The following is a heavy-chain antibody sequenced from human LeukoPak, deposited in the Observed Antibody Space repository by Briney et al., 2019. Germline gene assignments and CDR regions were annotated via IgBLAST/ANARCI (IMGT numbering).Heavy chain of an antibody. D-gene: IGHD6-25*01. CDR3: ARDRPLLSGWSWFDP. Sequence: SETLSLTCAVSGYSISSGYFWGWIRQPPGKGLEWIGTFYHSGNTYYNPSLKSRVTISVDTSKNQSSLKLTSVTAADTAVYYCARDRPLLSGWSWFDPWGQGTLVTVSS. V-gene: IGHV4-38-2*02. J-gene: IGHJ5*02. CDR2: FYHSGNT. CDR1: GYSISSGYF.